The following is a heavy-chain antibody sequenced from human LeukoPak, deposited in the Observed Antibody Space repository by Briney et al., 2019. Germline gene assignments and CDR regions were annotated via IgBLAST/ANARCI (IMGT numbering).Heavy chain of an antibody. D-gene: IGHD3-22*01. J-gene: IGHJ6*03. CDR1: GGSFSGYY. V-gene: IGHV4-34*01. CDR2: INHSGST. Sequence: SETLSLTCAVYGGSFSGYYWSWIRQPPGKGLEWIGEINHSGSTNYNPSLKSRVTISVDTSKNQFSLKLSSVTAADTAVYYCARYPTDSSGYSAYYYYMDVWGKGTTVTVSS. CDR3: ARYPTDSSGYSAYYYYMDV.